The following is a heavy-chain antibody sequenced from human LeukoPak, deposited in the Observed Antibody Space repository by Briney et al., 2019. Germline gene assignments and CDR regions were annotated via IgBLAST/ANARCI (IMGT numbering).Heavy chain of an antibody. Sequence: KPSETLSLTCTVSGVSISSYYWSWIRQPPGKGLEWIGYIYYSGSTNYNPSLKSRVTISVDTSKNQFSLKLSSVTAADTAVYYCARGPQVEYSNSRPYFDYWGQGTLVTVSS. CDR2: IYYSGST. V-gene: IGHV4-59*01. CDR1: GVSISSYY. J-gene: IGHJ4*02. D-gene: IGHD6-6*01. CDR3: ARGPQVEYSNSRPYFDY.